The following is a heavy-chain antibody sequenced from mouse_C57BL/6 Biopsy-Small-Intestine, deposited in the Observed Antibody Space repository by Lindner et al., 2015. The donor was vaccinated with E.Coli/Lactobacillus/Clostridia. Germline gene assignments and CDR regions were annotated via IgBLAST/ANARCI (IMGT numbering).Heavy chain of an antibody. CDR3: ARFDYETAAFDN. CDR2: IDPNSGGT. Sequence: SVKVSCKTSGFSFTGYYIHWVRQAPGQGLEWMGRIDPNSGGTNYAQNFQGRVTMTRDTSITAVSMELRGLRSDDTAIYYCARFDYETAAFDNWGQGTLVTVSS. J-gene: IGHJ2*01. CDR1: GFSFTGYY. D-gene: IGHD2-4*01. V-gene: IGHV1-64*01.